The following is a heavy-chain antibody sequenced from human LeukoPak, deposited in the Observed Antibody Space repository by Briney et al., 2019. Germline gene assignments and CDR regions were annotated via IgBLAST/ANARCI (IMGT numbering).Heavy chain of an antibody. D-gene: IGHD1-26*01. CDR2: IKSKTGGGTT. J-gene: IGHJ4*02. V-gene: IGHV3-15*01. CDR3: TTDRWELLRF. Sequence: WGTLRLTCAASGFTFSNAWRSWVRQAPGEGLEWVGRIKSKTGGGTTDYAAPVKGRFTISRDDSNNTLYLEINSVKTEDTAVYYSTTDRWELLRFWGQGTLVTVTS. CDR1: GFTFSNAW.